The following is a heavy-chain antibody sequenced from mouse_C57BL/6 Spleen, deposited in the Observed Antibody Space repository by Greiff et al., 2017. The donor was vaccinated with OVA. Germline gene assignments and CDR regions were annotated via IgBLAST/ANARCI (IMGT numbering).Heavy chain of an antibody. V-gene: IGHV14-4*01. CDR3: TFRYFDY. CDR1: GFNIKDDY. Sequence: VQLQQSGAELVRPGASVKLSCTASGFNIKDDYMHWVKQRPEQGLEWIGWIDPENGDTEYASKFQGKATITADTSSNTAYLQLSSLTSEDTAVYYCTFRYFDYWGQGTTLTVSS. CDR2: IDPENGDT. J-gene: IGHJ2*01.